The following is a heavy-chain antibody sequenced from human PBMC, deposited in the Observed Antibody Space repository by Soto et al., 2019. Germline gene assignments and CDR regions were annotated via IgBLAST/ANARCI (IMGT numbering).Heavy chain of an antibody. CDR3: ARDPLTMVRGVITGEPYYYYMDV. CDR2: IWYDGSNK. Sequence: QVQLVESGGGVVQPGRSLRLSCAASGFTFSSYGMHWVRQAPGKGLEWVAVIWYDGSNKYYADSVKGRFTISRDNSKNTLYLQMNSLRAEDTAVYYCARDPLTMVRGVITGEPYYYYMDVWGKGTTVTVSS. J-gene: IGHJ6*03. D-gene: IGHD3-10*01. V-gene: IGHV3-33*01. CDR1: GFTFSSYG.